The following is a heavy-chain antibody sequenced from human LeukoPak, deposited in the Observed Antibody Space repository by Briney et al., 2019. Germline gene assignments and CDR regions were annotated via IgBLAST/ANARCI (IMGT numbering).Heavy chain of an antibody. CDR1: GYTFTSYA. CDR2: INTNTGNQ. D-gene: IGHD6-13*01. CDR3: ARDGLGGSSWYYGY. Sequence: GASVKVSCKASGYTFTSYAMNWVRQPPGQGLEGRGWINTNTGNQTYAQGFTGRFVFSLDTSFSTAYLQISSLRAEETAVYYCARDGLGGSSWYYGYWGQGTLVTVSS. J-gene: IGHJ4*02. V-gene: IGHV7-4-1*02.